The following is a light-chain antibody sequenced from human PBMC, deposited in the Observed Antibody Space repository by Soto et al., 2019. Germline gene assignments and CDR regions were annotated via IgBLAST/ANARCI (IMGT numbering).Light chain of an antibody. J-gene: IGLJ1*01. CDR1: SSNIGAGYD. Sequence: QSVLTQPPSVSGAPGQRVTISCTGSSSNIGAGYDVHWYQQLPGTAPKLLIYGNSHRPSGVPDRFSGSKSGPSASLAITGLQAEDEAHYHCQSYDSSLRGVFGTGTKVTVL. CDR3: QSYDSSLRGV. CDR2: GNS. V-gene: IGLV1-40*01.